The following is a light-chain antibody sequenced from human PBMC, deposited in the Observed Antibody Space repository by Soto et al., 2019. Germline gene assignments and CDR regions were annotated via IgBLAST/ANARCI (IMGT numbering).Light chain of an antibody. CDR3: QQSYSTPLT. CDR2: AAS. J-gene: IGKJ4*01. V-gene: IGKV1-39*01. CDR1: KSISSY. Sequence: DIQMTQSPCSLSSSLGDRVTITCRASKSISSYLNWYKQKPGKAPKLLIYAASSLKSGVPSRFSGSGSGTDFTLTISSLQPEDFATYYCQQSYSTPLTFGGGTKVEIK.